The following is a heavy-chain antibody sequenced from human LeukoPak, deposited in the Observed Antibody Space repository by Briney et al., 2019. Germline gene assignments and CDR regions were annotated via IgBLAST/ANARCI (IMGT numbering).Heavy chain of an antibody. J-gene: IGHJ5*02. V-gene: IGHV4-59*01. CDR2: IYYSGST. Sequence: PSETLSLTCTVSGGSISGYYWSWIRQPPGKGLEWIGYIYYSGSTNYNPSLKSRVTISVDTSKNQFSLKLSSVTAADTAVYYCARVQHWFDPWGQGTLVTVSS. CDR3: ARVQHWFDP. CDR1: GGSISGYY.